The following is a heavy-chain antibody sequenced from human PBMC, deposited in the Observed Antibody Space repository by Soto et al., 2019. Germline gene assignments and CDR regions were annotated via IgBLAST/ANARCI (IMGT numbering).Heavy chain of an antibody. CDR2: ISAYNGNT. V-gene: IGHV1-18*01. D-gene: IGHD6-13*01. CDR1: GYTFTSYG. CDR3: AREDSSSWYYYYYGIDV. J-gene: IGHJ6*02. Sequence: ASVKVSCKASGYTFTSYGISWGRQAPGQGLEWMGWISAYNGNTNYAQKIQGRVTMTTDTSTSTAYMELRSLRSDDTAVYYCAREDSSSWYYYYYGIDVWGQGTTVTVSS.